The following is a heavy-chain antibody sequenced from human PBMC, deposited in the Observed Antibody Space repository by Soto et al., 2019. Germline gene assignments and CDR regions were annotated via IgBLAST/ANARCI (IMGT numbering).Heavy chain of an antibody. CDR2: MNPNSGNT. J-gene: IGHJ4*02. Sequence: QVPLVQSGAEVKKPGASVKVSCKASGYTFTSYDINWVRQATGQGLEWMGWMNPNSGNTGYAQKFQGRVTMTSNTSISTAYMELSSLRSEYTAVYYCALGSGRYCSGGCFDYWCQGKRVTVSS. CDR3: ALGSGRYCSGGCFDY. D-gene: IGHD2-15*01. CDR1: GYTFTSYD. V-gene: IGHV1-8*01.